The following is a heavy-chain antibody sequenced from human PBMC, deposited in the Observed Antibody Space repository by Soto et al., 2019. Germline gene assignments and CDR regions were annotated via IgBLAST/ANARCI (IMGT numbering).Heavy chain of an antibody. Sequence: ASVKVSCKASGGTFSSYAISWVRQAPGQGLEWMGGIIPIFGTANYAQKFQGRATITADKSTSTAYMELSSLRSEDTAVYYCASVGATTRLYYYGMDVWGQGTTVTVSS. CDR2: IIPIFGTA. J-gene: IGHJ6*02. CDR1: GGTFSSYA. V-gene: IGHV1-69*06. D-gene: IGHD1-26*01. CDR3: ASVGATTRLYYYGMDV.